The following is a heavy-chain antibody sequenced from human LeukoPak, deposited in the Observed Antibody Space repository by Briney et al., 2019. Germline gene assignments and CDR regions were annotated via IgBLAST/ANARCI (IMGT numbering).Heavy chain of an antibody. J-gene: IGHJ4*02. Sequence: SETLSFTCAVYGGSFSGYYWSWIRQPPGKGLEWIGEINHSGSTNYNPSLKSRVTISVDTSKNQFSLKLRSVTAADTAVYYWPKNPPRYCSSPTCYPPPFDYGGQEPLVTVSS. CDR3: PKNPPRYCSSPTCYPPPFDY. CDR1: GGSFSGYY. CDR2: INHSGST. D-gene: IGHD2-2*01. V-gene: IGHV4-34*01.